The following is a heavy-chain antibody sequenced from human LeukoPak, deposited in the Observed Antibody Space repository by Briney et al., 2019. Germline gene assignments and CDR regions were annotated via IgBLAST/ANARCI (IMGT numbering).Heavy chain of an antibody. CDR1: GFTFSSYG. Sequence: SGGSLRLSXAASGFTFSSYGMHWVRQAPGKGLEWVAFIRYDGSNKYYADSVKGRFTISSDNSKNTLYLQMNSLRAEDTAVYYCAPLAGDIVVVPAAIRSWFDPWGQGTLVTVSS. J-gene: IGHJ5*02. V-gene: IGHV3-30*02. CDR3: APLAGDIVVVPAAIRSWFDP. D-gene: IGHD2-2*02. CDR2: IRYDGSNK.